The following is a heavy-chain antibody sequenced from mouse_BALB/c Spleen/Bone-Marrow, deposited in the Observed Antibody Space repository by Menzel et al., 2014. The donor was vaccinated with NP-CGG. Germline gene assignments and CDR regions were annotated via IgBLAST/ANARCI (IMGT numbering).Heavy chain of an antibody. Sequence: EVKLMESGGGLVQPGGSLKLSCAASGFDFSSYWMSWVRQAPGKGLEWIGEINPNSRTINYTPSLKDKFIISRDNAKNTLDLQTSKVRSEDTALYYCARCGYYGFLEYWGQGTTLTVSS. V-gene: IGHV4-1*02. J-gene: IGHJ2*01. D-gene: IGHD1-1*01. CDR1: GFDFSSYW. CDR2: INPNSRTI. CDR3: ARCGYYGFLEY.